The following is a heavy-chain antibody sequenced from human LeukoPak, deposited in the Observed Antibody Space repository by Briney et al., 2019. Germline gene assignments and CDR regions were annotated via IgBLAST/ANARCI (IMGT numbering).Heavy chain of an antibody. CDR3: ARLSSIAPVFDY. Sequence: SETLSLTCTVPGGSISSSSYYWGWIRQPPGKGLEWIGSIYYSGSTYYNPSLKSRVTISVDTSKNQFSLKLSSVTAADTAAYYCARLSSIAPVFDYWGQGTLVTVSS. J-gene: IGHJ4*02. CDR1: GGSISSSSYY. V-gene: IGHV4-39*01. CDR2: IYYSGST. D-gene: IGHD6-6*01.